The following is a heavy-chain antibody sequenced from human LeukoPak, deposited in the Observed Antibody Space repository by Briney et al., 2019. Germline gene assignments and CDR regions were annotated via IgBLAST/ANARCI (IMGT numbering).Heavy chain of an antibody. CDR3: ARTTEGYCSSASCFGFSYSYYMDV. Sequence: GGSLRLSCAASGFTFSNYAMNWVRQAPGKGLEWVSTISGSGGSTYYADSVKGRFTISRDNSKNTLYLQMNSLRAEDTAVYYCARTTEGYCSSASCFGFSYSYYMDVWGKGTTVTISS. J-gene: IGHJ6*03. CDR2: ISGSGGST. V-gene: IGHV3-23*01. D-gene: IGHD2-2*01. CDR1: GFTFSNYA.